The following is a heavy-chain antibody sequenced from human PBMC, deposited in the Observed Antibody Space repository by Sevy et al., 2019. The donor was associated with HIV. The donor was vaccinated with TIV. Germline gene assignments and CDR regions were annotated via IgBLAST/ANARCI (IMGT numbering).Heavy chain of an antibody. J-gene: IGHJ3*02. CDR2: ISSSSSYI. CDR1: GFTFNSHT. V-gene: IGHV3-21*01. D-gene: IGHD4-17*01. CDR3: ARVEDYGDYGAFDI. Sequence: GGSLRLSCAGSGFTFNSHTMNWVRQAPGKGLEWVSSISSSSSYIYYGDSVKGRFTISRDNAKSSLFLQMNSLRAEDTAIYFCARVEDYGDYGAFDIWGQGTMVTVSS.